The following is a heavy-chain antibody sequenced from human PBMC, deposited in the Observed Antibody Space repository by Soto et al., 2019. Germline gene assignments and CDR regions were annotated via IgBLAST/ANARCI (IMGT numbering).Heavy chain of an antibody. CDR3: ASLQYYYDSSGYYSPAQQFDY. V-gene: IGHV1-18*01. J-gene: IGHJ4*02. CDR1: GYTFTSYG. D-gene: IGHD3-22*01. Sequence: GASVKVSCKASGYTFTSYGISWVRQAPGQGLEWMGWISAYNGNTNYAQKLQGRVTMTTDTSTSTAYMELRSLRSDDTAVYYCASLQYYYDSSGYYSPAQQFDYWGRGTLVTVSS. CDR2: ISAYNGNT.